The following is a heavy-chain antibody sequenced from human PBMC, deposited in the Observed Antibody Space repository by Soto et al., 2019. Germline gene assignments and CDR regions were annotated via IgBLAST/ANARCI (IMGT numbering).Heavy chain of an antibody. CDR1: GFTFSSYW. Sequence: EVQLVESGGNLVQPGGSLRLSCAASGFTFSSYWIHWVRQPPGKGLLWASRINTDGSTTNYADSVKGRFTISRDNAKNTLYLQMNSLRAEDTAVYYCARGASGNYYLDYWGQGALVTISS. CDR3: ARGASGNYYLDY. CDR2: INTDGSTT. J-gene: IGHJ4*02. V-gene: IGHV3-74*01. D-gene: IGHD3-10*01.